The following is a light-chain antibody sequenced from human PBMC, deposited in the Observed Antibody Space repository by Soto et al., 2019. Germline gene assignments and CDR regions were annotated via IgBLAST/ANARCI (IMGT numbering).Light chain of an antibody. CDR2: TAS. CDR1: QSISNY. CDR3: QQSSGTSIT. V-gene: IGKV1-39*01. J-gene: IGKJ5*01. Sequence: DIQMTQSPSSLSASVGDRVTITCRASQSISNYLNWYQQKPGKPPKLLIYTASSLQSGVPSRFSGSGSGTDFALTISSLQPEDFATYYCQQSSGTSITFGQGTRLEIK.